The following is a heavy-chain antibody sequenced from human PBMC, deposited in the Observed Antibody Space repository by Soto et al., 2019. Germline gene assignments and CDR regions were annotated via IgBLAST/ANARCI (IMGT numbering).Heavy chain of an antibody. J-gene: IGHJ6*02. CDR3: ARSQGSSTSLEIYYYYYYGMDV. D-gene: IGHD2-2*01. CDR2: FIPISETT. Sequence: QVQLVQSGAEVKKPWSSVKVSCKASGGTFSSYAISWVRQAPGQGLEGMGGFIPISETTNYAQKFQGRVTITADESKSTAYMELSSLRSEDTAVYYCARSQGSSTSLEIYYYYYYGMDVWGQGTTVTVSS. V-gene: IGHV1-69*01. CDR1: GGTFSSYA.